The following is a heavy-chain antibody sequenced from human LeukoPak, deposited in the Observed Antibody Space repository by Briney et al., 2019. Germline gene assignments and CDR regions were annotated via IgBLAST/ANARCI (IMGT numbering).Heavy chain of an antibody. V-gene: IGHV5-51*01. D-gene: IGHD3-22*01. CDR1: GYSFTSYW. CDR3: ARRSITMIVVVHDAFDI. Sequence: GESLKISCKGSGYSFTSYWIGWVRQMPGKGLEWMGIIYPGDSDTRYSPSLQGQVTISADKSISTAYLQWSSLKASDTAMYYCARRSITMIVVVHDAFDIWGQGTMVTVSS. CDR2: IYPGDSDT. J-gene: IGHJ3*02.